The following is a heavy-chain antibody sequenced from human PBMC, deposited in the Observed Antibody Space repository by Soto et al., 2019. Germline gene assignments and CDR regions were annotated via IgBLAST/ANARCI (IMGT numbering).Heavy chain of an antibody. J-gene: IGHJ5*02. D-gene: IGHD6-13*01. CDR1: GVSINSYH. CDR2: IRGSGST. CDR3: GSHQGVAAASITWFDP. Sequence: AETLSLTCNVSGVSINSYHWSWIRQPAGKGLEWIGHIRGSGSTNYNPSLKSRVTMTVTNYENKFPLRLMSLTAADKAVYYYGSHQGVAAASITWFDPWGQGSLVPVSS. V-gene: IGHV4-4*07.